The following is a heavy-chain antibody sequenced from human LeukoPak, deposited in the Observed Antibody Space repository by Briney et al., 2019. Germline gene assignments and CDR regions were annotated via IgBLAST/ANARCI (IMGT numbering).Heavy chain of an antibody. J-gene: IGHJ6*02. Sequence: PSETLSLTCAVYGGSFSGYYWSWIRQPPGKGLEWIGEIYHSGSTNYNPSLKSRVTISVDKSKNQFSLKLSSVTAADTAVYYCARVGGYGSAEGRDYYYGMDVWGQGTTVTVSS. CDR2: IYHSGST. CDR1: GGSFSGYY. D-gene: IGHD3-10*01. V-gene: IGHV4-34*01. CDR3: ARVGGYGSAEGRDYYYGMDV.